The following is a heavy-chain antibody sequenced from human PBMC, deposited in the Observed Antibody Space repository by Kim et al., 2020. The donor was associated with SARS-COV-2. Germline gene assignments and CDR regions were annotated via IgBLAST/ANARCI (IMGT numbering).Heavy chain of an antibody. CDR3: AIVVNGVDV. CDR2: IQRNGGKK. V-gene: IGHV3-23*01. Sequence: GGSLRLSCAASGFIFRSYSMTWVRQAPGKGLEWVATIQRNGGKKSYADSVKGRFTISRDNSKNTLSLQMDSLRVEDTAIYYCAIVVNGVDVWCQGTTV. J-gene: IGHJ6*01. CDR1: GFIFRSYS. D-gene: IGHD3-10*01.